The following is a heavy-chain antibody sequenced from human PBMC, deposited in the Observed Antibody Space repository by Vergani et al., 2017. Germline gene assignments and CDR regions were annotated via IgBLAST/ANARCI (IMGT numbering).Heavy chain of an antibody. V-gene: IGHV3-23*01. CDR1: GFTFSSYA. Sequence: EVQLLESGGGLVQPGGSLRLSCAASGFTFSSYAMSWVRQAPGKGLEWVSAISGSGGSTYYADSVKGRFTISRDNPKNTLYLQMNSLRAEDTAVYYCAKVRRSWRDAFDIWGQGTMVTVSS. D-gene: IGHD6-13*01. CDR2: ISGSGGST. CDR3: AKVRRSWRDAFDI. J-gene: IGHJ3*02.